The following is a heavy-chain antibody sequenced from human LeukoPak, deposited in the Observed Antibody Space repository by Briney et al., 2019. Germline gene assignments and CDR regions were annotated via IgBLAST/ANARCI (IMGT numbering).Heavy chain of an antibody. Sequence: PSETLSFTCTVSGGSISTTSYYWAWIRQPPGKGLEWIGEINHSGSTNYNPSLKSRVTISVDTSKNQFSLKLSSVTAADTAVYYCAINLNLTTRHAFDIWGQGTMVTVSS. D-gene: IGHD3-22*01. J-gene: IGHJ3*02. CDR2: INHSGST. V-gene: IGHV4-39*07. CDR3: AINLNLTTRHAFDI. CDR1: GGSISTTSYY.